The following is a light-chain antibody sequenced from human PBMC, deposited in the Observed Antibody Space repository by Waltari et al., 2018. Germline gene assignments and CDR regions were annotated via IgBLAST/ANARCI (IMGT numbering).Light chain of an antibody. CDR3: QNYNSDLGVT. J-gene: IGKJ5*01. CDR2: GAS. CDR1: QNIGTS. Sequence: EIEMTQSPASLSVSPGETAILTCRASQNIGTSLSWFQLRPGRAPRHLIYGASTRATGIPARFSASGSGTEFSLTISSLQSDDFAVYYCQNYNSDLGVTFGQGTRLEIK. V-gene: IGKV3-15*01.